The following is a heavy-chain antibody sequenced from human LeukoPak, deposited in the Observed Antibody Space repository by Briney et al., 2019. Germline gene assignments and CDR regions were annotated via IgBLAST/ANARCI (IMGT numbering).Heavy chain of an antibody. CDR2: INWNGGST. D-gene: IGHD3-22*01. CDR1: GFTFDDYG. J-gene: IGHJ4*02. V-gene: IGHV3-20*04. CDR3: AGYLLYDSSGYYYELGKGFAY. Sequence: GGSLRLSCAASGFTFDDYGMSWVRQAPGKGLEWVSGINWNGGSTGYADSVKGRFTISRDNAKNSLYLQMNSLRAEDTALYYCAGYLLYDSSGYYYELGKGFAYWGQGTLVTVSS.